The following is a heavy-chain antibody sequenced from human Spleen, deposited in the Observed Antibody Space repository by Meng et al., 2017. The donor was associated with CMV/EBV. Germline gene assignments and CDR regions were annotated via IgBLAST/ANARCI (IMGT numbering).Heavy chain of an antibody. Sequence: ASVQVSCKVSGHTFNSYGITWVRQAPGQGLEWVGWISSDNSNTNYAQKFLGRVTLTTDTSTSIAYMELRSLRSDDTAVYYCATIAYCGGDCYQVHPLYDHWGQGTLVTVSS. CDR2: ISSDNSNT. D-gene: IGHD2-21*01. V-gene: IGHV1-18*01. CDR1: GHTFNSYG. J-gene: IGHJ5*02. CDR3: ATIAYCGGDCYQVHPLYDH.